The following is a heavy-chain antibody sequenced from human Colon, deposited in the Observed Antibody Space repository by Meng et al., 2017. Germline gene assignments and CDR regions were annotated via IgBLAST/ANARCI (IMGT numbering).Heavy chain of an antibody. V-gene: IGHV1-69*05. CDR3: ARGRRYCSGGSCSSDWFAP. J-gene: IGHJ5*02. D-gene: IGHD2-15*01. CDR2: IIPIFGTA. Sequence: SVKVSCKASGGTFSSYAISWVRQAPGQGLEWMGGIIPIFGTANYAQKFQGRVTITTDESTSTAYMELSSLRSEDTAVYYCARGRRYCSGGSCSSDWFAPWGHGNLVNGAS. CDR1: GGTFSSYA.